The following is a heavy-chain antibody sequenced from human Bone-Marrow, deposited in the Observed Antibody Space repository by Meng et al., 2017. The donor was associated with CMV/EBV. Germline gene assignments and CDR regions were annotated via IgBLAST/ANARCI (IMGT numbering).Heavy chain of an antibody. Sequence: GGSLRLSCAASGFTFSSYSMNWVRQAPGKGLEWVSYISSSSSTIYYADSVKGRFTISRDNAKNPLYLQMNSLRAEDTAVYYCARRYSSGWDYYYYYGMDVWGQGTTVSVSS. V-gene: IGHV3-48*04. D-gene: IGHD6-19*01. CDR1: GFTFSSYS. CDR2: ISSSSSTI. CDR3: ARRYSSGWDYYYYYGMDV. J-gene: IGHJ6*02.